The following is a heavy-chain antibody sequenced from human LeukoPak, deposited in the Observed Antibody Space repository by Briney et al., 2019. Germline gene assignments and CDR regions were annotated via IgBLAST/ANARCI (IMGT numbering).Heavy chain of an antibody. Sequence: SETPSLTCAVYGGSFSGYYWSWIRQPPGKGLEWIGEINHSGSTNYNPSLKSRVTISVDTSKNQFSLKLSSVTAADTAVYYCARARWVVRKFDYWGQGTLVTVSS. CDR2: INHSGST. CDR1: GGSFSGYY. CDR3: ARARWVVRKFDY. D-gene: IGHD2-15*01. V-gene: IGHV4-34*01. J-gene: IGHJ4*02.